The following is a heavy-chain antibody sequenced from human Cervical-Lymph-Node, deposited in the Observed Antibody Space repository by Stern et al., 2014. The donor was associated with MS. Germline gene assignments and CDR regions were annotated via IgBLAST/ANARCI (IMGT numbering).Heavy chain of an antibody. D-gene: IGHD3/OR15-3a*01. Sequence: EVQLVESGGGLVQPGGSLRLSCGASGFTVSSYWMHWVRQGPEKGLEWVARINSDGSSTTYADSVKGRFTISRDNAKNTLNLQMNSLRGEDTAVYYCARDTYEMSFLLGWTGGMDVWGQGTTVTVSS. CDR1: GFTVSSYW. V-gene: IGHV3-74*03. CDR2: INSDGSST. J-gene: IGHJ6*02. CDR3: ARDTYEMSFLLGWTGGMDV.